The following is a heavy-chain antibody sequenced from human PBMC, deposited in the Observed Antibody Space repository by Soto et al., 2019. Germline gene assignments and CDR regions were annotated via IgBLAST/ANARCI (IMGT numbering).Heavy chain of an antibody. CDR2: ISYNGDRR. V-gene: IGHV3-64D*06. CDR3: VRGPSQGSSIFGPLDY. D-gene: IGHD3-3*01. CDR1: AFIFSTFG. J-gene: IGHJ4*02. Sequence: EVQLVESGGGLVQPGGSLRLSCSASAFIFSTFGMYWVRQAPGMGLEYISAISYNGDRRYYADPVKGRFSVSRDNSKNMLYLEMSSLRTEDTAVYYCVRGPSQGSSIFGPLDYWGQGTLVTVSS.